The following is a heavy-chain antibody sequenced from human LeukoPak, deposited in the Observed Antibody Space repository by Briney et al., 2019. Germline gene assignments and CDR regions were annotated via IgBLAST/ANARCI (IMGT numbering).Heavy chain of an antibody. J-gene: IGHJ4*02. D-gene: IGHD3-9*01. CDR2: ISGSGGST. CDR1: GFTFSSYA. V-gene: IGHV3-23*01. Sequence: GGSLRLSCAASGFTFSSYAMSWVRQAPGKGLEWVSDISGSGGSTYYADSVKGRFTISRDNSKNTLYLQMNSLRSEDTAVYYCTTGYPSFDYWGQGTLVTVSS. CDR3: TTGYPSFDY.